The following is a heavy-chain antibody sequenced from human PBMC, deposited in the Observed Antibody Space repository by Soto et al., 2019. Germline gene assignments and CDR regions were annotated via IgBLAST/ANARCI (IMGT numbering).Heavy chain of an antibody. CDR2: IYYSGST. CDR1: GGSISKYY. V-gene: IGHV4-59*12. J-gene: IGHJ5*02. CDR3: ARCVDSYAHRDWFDP. Sequence: PSETLSLTCTVSGGSISKYYWSWIRQSPGKGLEWIGYIYYSGSTKYNPSLKSRVTISVDTSKNQFSLKLSSVTAADTAVYYCARCVDSYAHRDWFDPWGQGTLVTVSS. D-gene: IGHD5-18*01.